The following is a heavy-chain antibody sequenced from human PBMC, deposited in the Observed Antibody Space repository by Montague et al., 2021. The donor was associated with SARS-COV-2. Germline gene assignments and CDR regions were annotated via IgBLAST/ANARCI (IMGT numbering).Heavy chain of an antibody. CDR2: ISDSGRSI. J-gene: IGHJ4*02. D-gene: IGHD6-19*01. CDR3: ASHRSGWYSCFDY. Sequence: SLRLSCAASGFTFSNYAMSWVRQAPGKGLEWVSSISDSGRSIYHADSVKGWFTISRDNSKNSLYLQMNSLRADDSAVYYCASHRSGWYSCFDYWGQGTLVTVSS. V-gene: IGHV3-23*01. CDR1: GFTFSNYA.